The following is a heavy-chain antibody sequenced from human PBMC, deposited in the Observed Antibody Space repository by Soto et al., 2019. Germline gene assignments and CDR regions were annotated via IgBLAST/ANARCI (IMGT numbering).Heavy chain of an antibody. CDR2: ISSSSSTI. J-gene: IGHJ4*02. CDR3: ASIAARRQNAIDY. Sequence: EVQLVESGGGLVQPGGSLRLSCAASGFTCSSYSMNWVRQAPGKGLEWVSYISSSSSTIYYADSVKGRFTISRDNAKNSLYLQMNSLRAEDTAVYYCASIAARRQNAIDYWGQGTLVTVSS. V-gene: IGHV3-48*01. CDR1: GFTCSSYS. D-gene: IGHD6-6*01.